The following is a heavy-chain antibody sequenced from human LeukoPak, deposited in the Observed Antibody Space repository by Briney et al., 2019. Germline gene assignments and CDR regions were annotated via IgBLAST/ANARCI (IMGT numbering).Heavy chain of an antibody. CDR2: ISGSGGST. CDR1: GFTFSSYA. CDR3: AKDPDYYDSSGYFPRDY. D-gene: IGHD3-22*01. J-gene: IGHJ4*02. Sequence: PGGSLRLSCAASGFTFSSYAMSWVRQAPGKGLEWVSAISGSGGSTYYADSVKGRFTISRDNSKNTLYLQMNSLRAEDTAVYYCAKDPDYYDSSGYFPRDYWGQRTLVTVSS. V-gene: IGHV3-23*01.